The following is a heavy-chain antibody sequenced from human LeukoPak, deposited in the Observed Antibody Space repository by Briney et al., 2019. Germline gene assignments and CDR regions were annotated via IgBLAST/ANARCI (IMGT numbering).Heavy chain of an antibody. CDR2: MNPNSGNT. D-gene: IGHD3-22*01. CDR1: GYTFTSYD. J-gene: IGHJ6*03. Sequence: ASVKVSCKASGYTFTSYDINWVRQATGQGLEWMGWMNPNSGNTGYAQKFQGRVTMTRNTSISTAYMELSSLRSEDTAVYYCARGGYYDSSGYYYRADYYYYMDVWGKGTTVTISS. CDR3: ARGGYYDSSGYYYRADYYYYMDV. V-gene: IGHV1-8*01.